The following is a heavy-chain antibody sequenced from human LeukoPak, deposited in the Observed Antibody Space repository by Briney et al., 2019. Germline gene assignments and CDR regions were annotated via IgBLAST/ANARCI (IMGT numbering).Heavy chain of an antibody. J-gene: IGHJ4*02. D-gene: IGHD3-22*01. CDR2: ISSSGSTI. V-gene: IGHV3-48*03. CDR1: GFTFSSYE. CDR3: ARDLRNYYDSSGQGLDY. Sequence: GGSLRLSCAASGFTFSSYEMNWVRQAPGKGLEWVSYISSSGSTIYYADSVKGRFTISRDNAKNSLYLQMNSLRAEDTAVYYCARDLRNYYDSSGQGLDYWGQGTLVTVSS.